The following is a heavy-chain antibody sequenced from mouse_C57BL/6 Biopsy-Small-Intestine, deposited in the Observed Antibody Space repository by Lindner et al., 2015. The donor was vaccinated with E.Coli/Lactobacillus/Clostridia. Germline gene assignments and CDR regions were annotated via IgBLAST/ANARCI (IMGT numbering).Heavy chain of an antibody. CDR1: GYTFTNYG. CDR3: ARDSSSWYYYFYGMDV. J-gene: IGHJ1*01. D-gene: IGHD1-1*01. CDR2: ISGYNGNT. V-gene: IGHV1-84*02. Sequence: SVKVSCKASGYTFTNYGISWVRQAPGQGLEWMGWISGYNGNTNCAQKVQGRVTMTTDTSTSTAYMELRSLRSDGTAVYYCARDSSSWYYYFYGMDVWGQGTTVTVSP.